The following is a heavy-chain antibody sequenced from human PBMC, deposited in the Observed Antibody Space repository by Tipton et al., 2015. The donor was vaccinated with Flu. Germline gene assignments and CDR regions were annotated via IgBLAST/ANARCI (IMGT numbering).Heavy chain of an antibody. CDR1: GFTFSSYS. Sequence: SLRLSCAASGFTFSSYSMNWVRQAPGKGLEWVSYISSSSSTIYYADSVKGRFTISRDNAKNSLYLQMNSLRAEDTAVYYCARSYSSSSDPPDAFDIWGQGTMVTVSS. D-gene: IGHD6-6*01. CDR3: ARSYSSSSDPPDAFDI. V-gene: IGHV3-48*04. CDR2: ISSSSSTI. J-gene: IGHJ3*02.